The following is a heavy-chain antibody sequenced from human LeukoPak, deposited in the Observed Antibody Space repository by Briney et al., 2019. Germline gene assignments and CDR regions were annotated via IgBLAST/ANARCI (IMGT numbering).Heavy chain of an antibody. D-gene: IGHD5-12*01. J-gene: IGHJ4*02. V-gene: IGHV3-33*01. Sequence: PGRSLRLSCAASGFTFSSYGMHWVRQAPGKGLEWMAVIWYDGSNKYYADSVKGRFTISRDNSKNTLYLQMNSLRAEDTAVYYCARANKWLRQKFDYWGQGTLVTVSS. CDR2: IWYDGSNK. CDR1: GFTFSSYG. CDR3: ARANKWLRQKFDY.